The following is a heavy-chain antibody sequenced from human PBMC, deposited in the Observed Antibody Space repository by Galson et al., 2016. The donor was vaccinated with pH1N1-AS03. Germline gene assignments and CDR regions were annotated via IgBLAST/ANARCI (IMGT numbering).Heavy chain of an antibody. CDR3: ARAAAGTASLV. CDR1: GYTFTSYG. J-gene: IGHJ4*02. Sequence: SVKVSCKASGYTFTSYGISWVRQAPGQGLEWMGWINPYNGNTNYAQKLQGRVTMTTDPSTSTAYMELGSLRSDDTAVYYCARAAAGTASLVWGQGTLVTVSS. D-gene: IGHD6-13*01. V-gene: IGHV1-18*04. CDR2: INPYNGNT.